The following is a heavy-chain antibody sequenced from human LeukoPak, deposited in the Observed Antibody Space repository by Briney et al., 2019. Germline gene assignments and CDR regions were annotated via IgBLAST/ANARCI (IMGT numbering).Heavy chain of an antibody. CDR2: IYYSGST. D-gene: IGHD3-22*01. V-gene: IGHV4-59*08. J-gene: IGHJ3*02. CDR3: ARRIGYYDSSGYAHDAFDI. CDR1: GGSISSYY. Sequence: SETLSLTCTVSGGSISSYYWSWIRQPPGKGLEWIGYIYYSGSTNYHPSLKSRVTMSVDKSKNQFSLKLSSVTAADTAVYYCARRIGYYDSSGYAHDAFDIWGQGTMVTVSS.